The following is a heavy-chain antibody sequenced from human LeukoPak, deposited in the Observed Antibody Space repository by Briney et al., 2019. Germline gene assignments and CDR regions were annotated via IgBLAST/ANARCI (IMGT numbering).Heavy chain of an antibody. CDR2: ISYDGSNK. CDR3: ARSPLLPPFLGELSSPPLYYFDY. D-gene: IGHD3-16*02. CDR1: GFTFSSYA. Sequence: PGGSLRLSCAASGFTFSSYAMHWVRQAPGKGLEWVAVISYDGSNKYYADSVKGRFTISRDNSKNTLYLQMNSLRAEDTAVYYCARSPLLPPFLGELSSPPLYYFDYWGQGTLVTVSS. V-gene: IGHV3-30-3*01. J-gene: IGHJ4*02.